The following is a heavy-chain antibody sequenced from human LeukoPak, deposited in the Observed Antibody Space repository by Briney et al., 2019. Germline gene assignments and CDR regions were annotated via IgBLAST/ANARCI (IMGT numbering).Heavy chain of an antibody. V-gene: IGHV1-69*05. J-gene: IGHJ6*03. D-gene: IGHD5-18*01. CDR1: GGTFSSYA. Sequence: SVKVSCKASGGTFSSYAISWVRQAPGQGLEWMGGIIPIFGTANYAQKFQGRVTITTDESTSTAYMELSSLRSEDTAVYYCARVRQPTYYYYYYMDVWGKGTTVTVSS. CDR3: ARVRQPTYYYYYYMDV. CDR2: IIPIFGTA.